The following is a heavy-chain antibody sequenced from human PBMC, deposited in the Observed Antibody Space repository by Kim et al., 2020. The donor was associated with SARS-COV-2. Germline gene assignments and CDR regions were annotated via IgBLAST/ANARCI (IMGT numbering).Heavy chain of an antibody. CDR3: IIAAAGRSYFDY. D-gene: IGHD6-13*01. CDR1: GGSISSSSYY. CDR2: IYYSGST. V-gene: IGHV4-39*01. J-gene: IGHJ4*02. Sequence: SETLSLTCTVSGGSISSSSYYWGWIRQPPGKGLEWIGSIYYSGSTYYNPSLKSRVTISVDTSKNQFSLKLSSVTAADTAVYYCIIAAAGRSYFDYWGQGTLVTVSS.